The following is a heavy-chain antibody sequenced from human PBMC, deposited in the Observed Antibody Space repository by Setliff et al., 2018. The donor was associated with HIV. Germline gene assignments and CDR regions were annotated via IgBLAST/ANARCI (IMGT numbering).Heavy chain of an antibody. CDR1: GYSFTDYP. CDR3: ARGIQWSSAWYGY. D-gene: IGHD6-19*01. J-gene: IGHJ4*02. Sequence: ASVKVSCKASGYSFTDYPLHWVRQVPGHGLEWMGWINPNSGGTNYAQRFQGRVTMTRDTSISTAYMERSRLRSDGTAVYFCARGIQWSSAWYGYWGQGTLVTVSS. CDR2: INPNSGGT. V-gene: IGHV1-2*02.